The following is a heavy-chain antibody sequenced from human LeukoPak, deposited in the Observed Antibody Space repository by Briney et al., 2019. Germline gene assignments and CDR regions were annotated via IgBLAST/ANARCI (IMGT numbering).Heavy chain of an antibody. D-gene: IGHD3-3*01. CDR3: ARGKGYDFWSGSVWFDP. CDR2: IYTSGTT. V-gene: IGHV4-61*02. Sequence: TLSLTCTVSGGSISSGTYYWSWMRQPAGKGLEWIGRIYTSGTTNYNPSLKSRVTISVDTSKNQVSLKLTSVTAADRAVYYCARGKGYDFWSGSVWFDPWGQGTLVTVSS. J-gene: IGHJ5*02. CDR1: GGSISSGTYY.